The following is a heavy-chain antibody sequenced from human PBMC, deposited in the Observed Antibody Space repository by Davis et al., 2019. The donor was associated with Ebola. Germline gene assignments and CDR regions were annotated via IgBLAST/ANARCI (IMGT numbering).Heavy chain of an antibody. V-gene: IGHV3-33*01. CDR3: ARDRWQQRSLDY. D-gene: IGHD6-13*01. Sequence: PGGSLRLSCAASGFTFSSYGMHWVRQAPGKGLEWVAVIWYDGSNKYYADSVKGRFTISRDNSKNTLYLQMNSLRAEDTAVYYCARDRWQQRSLDYWGQGTLVTVSS. CDR1: GFTFSSYG. J-gene: IGHJ4*02. CDR2: IWYDGSNK.